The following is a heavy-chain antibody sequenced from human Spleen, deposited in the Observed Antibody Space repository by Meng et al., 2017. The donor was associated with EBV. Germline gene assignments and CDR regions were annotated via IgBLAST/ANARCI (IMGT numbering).Heavy chain of an antibody. D-gene: IGHD6-19*01. V-gene: IGHV4-61*01. CDR3: ARGSTGWSRGDDWFDP. CDR2: IFYSGTT. J-gene: IGHJ5*02. Sequence: QVHLQGSGQGLVKPSGTLSLTCTVPGGSISSGSYYWSWIRQPPGKGLEWIGYIFYSGTTNYNSSLKSRVTISVDTSNNQFSLKLSSVTAADTAVYYCARGSTGWSRGDDWFDPWGQGTLVTVSS. CDR1: GGSISSGSYY.